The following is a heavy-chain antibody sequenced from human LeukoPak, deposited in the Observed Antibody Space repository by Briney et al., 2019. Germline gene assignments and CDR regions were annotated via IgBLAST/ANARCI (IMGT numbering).Heavy chain of an antibody. J-gene: IGHJ4*02. CDR1: GFTFSIYW. Sequence: GGSLRLSCAASGFTFSIYWMSLVRQAPGKGLEWVANIKQDGSEKYYVDSVKGRFTISRDNANNSLYLQMNSLRAEDTAVYYCARGGDYLDFWGQGTLVTVSS. CDR2: IKQDGSEK. V-gene: IGHV3-7*05. CDR3: ARGGDYLDF.